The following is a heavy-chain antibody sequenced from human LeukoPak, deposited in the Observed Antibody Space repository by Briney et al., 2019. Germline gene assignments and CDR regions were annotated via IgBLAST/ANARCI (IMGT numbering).Heavy chain of an antibody. Sequence: GGSLRLSCAASGFTFSSYWMNWVRQAPGKGLVWVSRIASDGSSTTYADSVKGRFSISRDNAKNTLCLQMNSLRVEDTAVYYCARGRPHGNDYWGQGTLVTVSS. CDR2: IASDGSST. J-gene: IGHJ4*02. CDR1: GFTFSSYW. V-gene: IGHV3-74*01. D-gene: IGHD4-23*01. CDR3: ARGRPHGNDY.